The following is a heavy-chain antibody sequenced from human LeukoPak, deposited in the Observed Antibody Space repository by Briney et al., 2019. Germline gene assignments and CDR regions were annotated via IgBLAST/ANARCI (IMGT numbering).Heavy chain of an antibody. CDR1: GFTFSSYW. V-gene: IGHV3-74*01. CDR2: INSDGSST. D-gene: IGHD2-15*01. Sequence: PGGSLRLSCAASGFTFSSYWMHWVRQAPGEGLVWVSRINSDGSSTGYADSVKGRFTISRDNAKNTLYLQMNSLRAEDTAVYYCARDCSGGSCYPIDAFDIWGQGTMVTVSS. J-gene: IGHJ3*02. CDR3: ARDCSGGSCYPIDAFDI.